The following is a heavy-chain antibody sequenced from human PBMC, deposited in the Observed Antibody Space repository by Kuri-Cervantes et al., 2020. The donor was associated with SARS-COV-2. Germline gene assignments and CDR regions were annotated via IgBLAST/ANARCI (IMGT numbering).Heavy chain of an antibody. CDR1: GGSISSYY. J-gene: IGHJ5*02. V-gene: IGHV4-39*01. CDR2: IYYSGST. D-gene: IGHD3-3*01. Sequence: AETLSLTCTVSGGSISSYYWGWIRQPPGKGLEWIGSIYYSGSTYYNPSLKSRVTISVDTSKNQFSLKLSSVTAADTAVYYCARQMMGSITIFGVVITRNWFDPWGQGTLVTVSS. CDR3: ARQMMGSITIFGVVITRNWFDP.